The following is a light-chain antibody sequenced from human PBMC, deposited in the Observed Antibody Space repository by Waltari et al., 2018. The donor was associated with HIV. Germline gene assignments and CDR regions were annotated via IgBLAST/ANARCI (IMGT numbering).Light chain of an antibody. J-gene: IGLJ3*02. CDR1: TGTVTSGHF. Sequence: QAVVTQEPSLTVSTGETVTLTCGSNTGTVTSGHFPYWFQQRPGQAPRALIYNTNSRHSWTPARFSGSLLGGKAALTLSGAQPDDEADYYCLLSYNDARLWVFGGGTKLTVL. V-gene: IGLV7-46*01. CDR2: NTN. CDR3: LLSYNDARLWV.